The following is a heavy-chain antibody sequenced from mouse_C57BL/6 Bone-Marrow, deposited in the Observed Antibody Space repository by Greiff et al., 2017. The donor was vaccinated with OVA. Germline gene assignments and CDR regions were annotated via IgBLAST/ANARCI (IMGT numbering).Heavy chain of an antibody. CDR2: INPSSGYT. CDR3: ARWKGYFDV. Sequence: QVQLQQSGADLARPGASVKMSCKASGYTFTSYTMHWVKQRPGQGLEWIGYINPSSGYTKYNQTFKDKATLTADKSSSTAYMQLSSLTSEDSAVYYCARWKGYFDVWGTGTTVTVSS. V-gene: IGHV1-4*01. CDR1: GYTFTSYT. J-gene: IGHJ1*03.